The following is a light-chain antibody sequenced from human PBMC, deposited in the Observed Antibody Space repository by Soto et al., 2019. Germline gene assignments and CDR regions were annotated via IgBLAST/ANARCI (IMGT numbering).Light chain of an antibody. CDR1: SSNIGAGYE. J-gene: IGLJ1*01. Sequence: QAVVTQPPSVSAAPGQRVTISCTGSSSNIGAGYEAHWYQQVPGTAPKLLIYENNNRPSGVPDRFSGSKSGTSASLAITGLQADDEAEYYCQSYDSSLSGYVFGTGTKLTVL. CDR2: ENN. V-gene: IGLV1-40*01. CDR3: QSYDSSLSGYV.